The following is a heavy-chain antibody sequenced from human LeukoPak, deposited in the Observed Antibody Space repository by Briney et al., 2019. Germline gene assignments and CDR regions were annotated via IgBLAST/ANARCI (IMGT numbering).Heavy chain of an antibody. J-gene: IGHJ1*01. CDR2: ISGSGGST. Sequence: GGSLRLSCAATGFTFSSYAMSWVRQAPGKGLEWVSAISGSGGSTYYADSVKGRFTISRDNSKNTLYLQMNSLRAEDTAVYYCAKASSGPLYFQHWGQGTLVTVSS. D-gene: IGHD3-22*01. V-gene: IGHV3-23*01. CDR1: GFTFSSYA. CDR3: AKASSGPLYFQH.